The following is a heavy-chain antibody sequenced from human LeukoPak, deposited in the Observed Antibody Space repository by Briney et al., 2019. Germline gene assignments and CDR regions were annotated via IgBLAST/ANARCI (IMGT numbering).Heavy chain of an antibody. CDR2: INPSGGST. Sequence: GASVKVSCKASGYTFTSYYMHWVRQAPGQGLEWMGIINPSGGSTSYAQKFQGRVTITADESTSTAYMELSSLRSEDTAVYYCATDIYSSSSANYYYMDVWGKGTTVTVSS. D-gene: IGHD6-6*01. J-gene: IGHJ6*03. V-gene: IGHV1-46*01. CDR1: GYTFTSYY. CDR3: ATDIYSSSSANYYYMDV.